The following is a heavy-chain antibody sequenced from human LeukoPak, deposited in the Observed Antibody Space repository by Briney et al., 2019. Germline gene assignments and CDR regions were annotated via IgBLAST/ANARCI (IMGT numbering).Heavy chain of an antibody. Sequence: SETLSPTCTVSGGSISSGSYYWSWIRQPAGKGLEWIGRIYTSGSTNYNPSLKSRVTISVDTSKNQFSLKLSSVTAADTAVYYCAREVDSYGYDYWGQGTLVTVSS. D-gene: IGHD5-18*01. V-gene: IGHV4-61*02. J-gene: IGHJ4*02. CDR1: GGSISSGSYY. CDR3: AREVDSYGYDY. CDR2: IYTSGST.